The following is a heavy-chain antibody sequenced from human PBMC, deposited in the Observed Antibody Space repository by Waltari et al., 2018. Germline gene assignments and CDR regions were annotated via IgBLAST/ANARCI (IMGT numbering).Heavy chain of an antibody. Sequence: EVQLVESGGGLVQPGGSLRLSCAASGFTFSSYAMSWVRQAPGKGLEWVSAISGSGGSTYYADSVKGRFTISRDNSKNTLYLQMNSLRAEDTAVYYCAKDQYCGGDCYPTAEYFQHWGQGTLVTVSS. CDR1: GFTFSSYA. CDR3: AKDQYCGGDCYPTAEYFQH. D-gene: IGHD2-21*01. J-gene: IGHJ1*01. V-gene: IGHV3-23*04. CDR2: ISGSGGST.